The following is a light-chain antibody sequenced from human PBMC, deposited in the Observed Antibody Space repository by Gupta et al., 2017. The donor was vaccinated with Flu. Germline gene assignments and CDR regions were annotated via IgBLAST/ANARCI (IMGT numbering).Light chain of an antibody. V-gene: IGKV3-20*01. CDR2: GAS. CDR3: QQDSSSPWT. J-gene: IGKJ1*01. Sequence: EIVLTQSPGTLSLSPGERSTLSCRASQSGSSNYLTWYQQKPGQAPRLLIYGASSRATGTPDRFSGSGSGTDFTLTISRLEPEDFAVYYCQQDSSSPWTFGQGTKVEIK. CDR1: QSGSSNY.